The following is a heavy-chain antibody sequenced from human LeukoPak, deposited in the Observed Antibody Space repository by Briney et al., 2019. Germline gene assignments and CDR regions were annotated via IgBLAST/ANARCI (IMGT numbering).Heavy chain of an antibody. D-gene: IGHD2-15*01. CDR3: AKDQGYCSGGSCYPNPFGY. V-gene: IGHV3-23*01. CDR1: GLTFSSYA. J-gene: IGHJ4*02. Sequence: GGSLRLSCAASGLTFSSYAMSWVRQAPGKGLEWVSAISGSGGSTYYADSVKGRFTISRDNSKNTLYLQMNSLRAEDTAVYYCAKDQGYCSGGSCYPNPFGYWGQGTLVTVSS. CDR2: ISGSGGST.